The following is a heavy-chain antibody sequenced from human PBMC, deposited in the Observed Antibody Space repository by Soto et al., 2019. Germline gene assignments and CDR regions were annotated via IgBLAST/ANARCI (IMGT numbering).Heavy chain of an antibody. D-gene: IGHD3-10*01. V-gene: IGHV3-66*01. J-gene: IGHJ4*02. Sequence: FLRLSCAASGITVSNNYMSWVRQAPGKGLEWVSAISSAGDTYYADSVKGRFTISRDNSKNTLYFQMNSLRAEDKGVYYCARDPPGAGSYSYDYWGQGTLVTVSS. CDR1: GITVSNNY. CDR3: ARDPPGAGSYSYDY. CDR2: ISSAGDT.